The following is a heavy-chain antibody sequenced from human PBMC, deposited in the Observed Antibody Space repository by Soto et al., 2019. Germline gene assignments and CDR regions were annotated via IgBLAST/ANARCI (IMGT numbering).Heavy chain of an antibody. V-gene: IGHV3-48*01. CDR1: GFTFSTYS. CDR2: ISSTGEST. D-gene: IGHD3-10*02. J-gene: IGHJ4*02. CDR3: ARDVRLPDY. Sequence: EVQLVESGGGLVPPGGSLRLSCAASGFTFSTYSMNWVRQAPGKGLEWVSFISSTGESTYYADSVKGRLTISRDNAKKSLFRPMNSLTAEDTAVYYCARDVRLPDYWGQGTLVTVSS.